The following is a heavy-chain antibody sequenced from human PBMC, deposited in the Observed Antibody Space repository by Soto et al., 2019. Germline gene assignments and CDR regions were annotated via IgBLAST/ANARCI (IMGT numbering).Heavy chain of an antibody. CDR1: EYTFTGYF. Sequence: ASVKVSCKASEYTFTGYFVHWVRQAPGQGLEWMGWINPKNGATNYAQKFQDWVSMTRETSISTAYMELRRLRSDDTAVYYCATNDGGGSGSQLNYWGQGTLVTVSS. V-gene: IGHV1-2*04. D-gene: IGHD6-19*01. J-gene: IGHJ4*02. CDR3: ATNDGGGSGSQLNY. CDR2: INPKNGAT.